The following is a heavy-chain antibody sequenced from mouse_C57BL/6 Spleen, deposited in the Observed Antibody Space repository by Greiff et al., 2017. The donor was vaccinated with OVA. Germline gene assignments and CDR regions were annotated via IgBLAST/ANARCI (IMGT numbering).Heavy chain of an antibody. CDR2: IDPSDSET. D-gene: IGHD2-3*01. CDR3: ARRGRLLYFDY. CDR1: GYTFTSYW. Sequence: QVQLQQSGAELVRPGSSVKLSCKASGYTFTSYWMHWVKQRPIQGLEWIGNIDPSDSETHYNQKFKDKATLTVDKSSSTAYMQLSSLASEDSAVDYCARRGRLLYFDYWGQGTTLTVSS. J-gene: IGHJ2*01. V-gene: IGHV1-52*01.